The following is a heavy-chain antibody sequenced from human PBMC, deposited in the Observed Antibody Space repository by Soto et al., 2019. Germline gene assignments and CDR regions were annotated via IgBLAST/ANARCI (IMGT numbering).Heavy chain of an antibody. Sequence: QMQLVQSGPEVKKPGTSVKVSCKASGFTFTSSAMQWVRQARGQRLEWIGWIVVGSGNTNYAQKFQERVTITRDMSTSRAYGELGSLRSEDTAVYYCAAPSGETAMEDYYYDGMDVWGQGTTVTVSS. CDR2: IVVGSGNT. D-gene: IGHD5-18*01. CDR3: AAPSGETAMEDYYYDGMDV. J-gene: IGHJ6*02. V-gene: IGHV1-58*02. CDR1: GFTFTSSA.